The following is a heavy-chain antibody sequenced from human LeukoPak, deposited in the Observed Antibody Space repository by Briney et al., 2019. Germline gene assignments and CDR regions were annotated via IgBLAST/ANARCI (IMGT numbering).Heavy chain of an antibody. J-gene: IGHJ6*02. Sequence: SETLSLTCTVSGGSISSYYWSWIRQPPGKGLEWIAYIYYNGSTKYNPSLKSRVTISVDTSKNQFSLNLNSVTAADTAVYYCARMGVGASTIYYYGMDVWGQGTTVTVSS. V-gene: IGHV4-59*01. CDR1: GGSISSYY. CDR2: IYYNGST. CDR3: ARMGVGASTIYYYGMDV. D-gene: IGHD1-26*01.